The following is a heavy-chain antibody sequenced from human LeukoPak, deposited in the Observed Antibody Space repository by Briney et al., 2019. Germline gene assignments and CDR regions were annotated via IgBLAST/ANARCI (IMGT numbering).Heavy chain of an antibody. CDR3: AREADTTHIMYYDFWSGYYTLGYWFDP. CDR2: INTNTGNP. Sequence: ASVKVSCKASGYTFTSYAMNWVRQAPGQGLEWMGWINTNTGNPTYAQGFTGRFVFSLDTSVSTAYLQISSLKAEDTAVYYCAREADTTHIMYYDFWSGYYTLGYWFDPWGQGTLVTVSS. J-gene: IGHJ5*02. D-gene: IGHD3-3*01. CDR1: GYTFTSYA. V-gene: IGHV7-4-1*02.